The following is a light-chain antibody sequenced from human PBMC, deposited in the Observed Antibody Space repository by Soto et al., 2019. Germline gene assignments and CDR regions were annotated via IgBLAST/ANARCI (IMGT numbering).Light chain of an antibody. V-gene: IGKV3-20*01. CDR2: GAS. Sequence: SPATLSLSPGERATLSCRASQNISVYLAWYRQKPGQAPRLLIYGASNRATGIPDRFSGSGSGTDFTLTISRLEPGDFAVYYCQQYGSSPRTFGQGTKVDIK. CDR1: QNISVY. J-gene: IGKJ1*01. CDR3: QQYGSSPRT.